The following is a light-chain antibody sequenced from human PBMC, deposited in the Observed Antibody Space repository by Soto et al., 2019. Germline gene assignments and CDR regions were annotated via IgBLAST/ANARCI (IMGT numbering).Light chain of an antibody. J-gene: IGKJ5*01. CDR1: QSVSSY. Sequence: EIVLTQSQATLSLSPGERVTLSCRASQSVSSYLAWYQQKPGQAPRLLIYDASNRATGIPARFSGSGSGTDFTITISSLVPEDLAVYFCQQGSNWPLTFGQGTRLEIK. CDR3: QQGSNWPLT. V-gene: IGKV3-11*01. CDR2: DAS.